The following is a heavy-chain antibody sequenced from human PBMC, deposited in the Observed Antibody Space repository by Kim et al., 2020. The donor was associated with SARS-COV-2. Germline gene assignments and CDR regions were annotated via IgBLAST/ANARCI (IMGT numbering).Heavy chain of an antibody. J-gene: IGHJ6*02. Sequence: GGSLRLSCAASGFTFSSYWMHWVRQAPGKGLVWVSRINSDGSSTSYADSVKGRFTISRDNAKNTLYLQMNSLRAEDTAVYYCARARYYYYGMDVWGRGTTVTVSS. CDR1: GFTFSSYW. CDR2: INSDGSST. V-gene: IGHV3-74*01. CDR3: ARARYYYYGMDV. D-gene: IGHD6-6*01.